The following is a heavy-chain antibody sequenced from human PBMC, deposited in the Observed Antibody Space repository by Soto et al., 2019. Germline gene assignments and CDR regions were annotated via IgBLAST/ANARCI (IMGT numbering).Heavy chain of an antibody. CDR3: ARGIATGQLDP. D-gene: IGHD2-15*01. CDR1: GYTFTRYT. Sequence: QVQLVQSGAEVKKPGASVKISCKACGYTFTRYTRNWVRQAPGQRLEWMGWINPDNGNTKSSQKFQDRVIITRDTSASTAYMDLSSLRSEDTAVYYCARGIATGQLDPWGQGTLVTVSS. V-gene: IGHV1-3*01. J-gene: IGHJ5*02. CDR2: INPDNGNT.